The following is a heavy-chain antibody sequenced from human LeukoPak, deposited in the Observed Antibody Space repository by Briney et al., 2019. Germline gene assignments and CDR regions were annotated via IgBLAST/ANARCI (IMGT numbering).Heavy chain of an antibody. Sequence: GGSLRLSCAASGFTFSSYWMHWVRQAPGKGLVWVSRINSDGSSTSYADSVKGRFTISRDNAKNTLYLRMNSLRAEDTAVYYCARDPGQARYYYGSGSHCDYWGQGTLVTVSS. V-gene: IGHV3-74*01. CDR2: INSDGSST. J-gene: IGHJ4*02. CDR1: GFTFSSYW. CDR3: ARDPGQARYYYGSGSHCDY. D-gene: IGHD3-10*01.